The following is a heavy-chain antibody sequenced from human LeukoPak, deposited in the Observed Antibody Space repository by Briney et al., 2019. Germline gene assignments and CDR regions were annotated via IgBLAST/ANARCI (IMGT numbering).Heavy chain of an antibody. J-gene: IGHJ5*02. CDR2: IYYSGST. D-gene: IGHD1-20*01. CDR1: GGFITNYY. V-gene: IGHV4-59*08. CDR3: ARHGRGNWNWFDP. Sequence: SETLSLTCTVSGGFITNYYWSWIRQPPGKGLEWIGYIYYSGSTNCNPSLKSRLTISVDTSKNQFSLKLSSVTAADTAVYYCARHGRGNWNWFDPWGQGTLVMVSS.